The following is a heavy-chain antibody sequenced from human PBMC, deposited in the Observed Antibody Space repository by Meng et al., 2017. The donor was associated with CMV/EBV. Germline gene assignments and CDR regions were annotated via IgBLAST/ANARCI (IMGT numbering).Heavy chain of an antibody. V-gene: IGHV4-34*01. Sequence: SQTPSLTGAAYGGSFSGYYWSWIRQPPGKGLEWIGEINHSGSTNYNPSLKSRVTISVDTSKNQFSLKLSSVTAADTAVYYCARGEGEHFDWLFGYYFDYWGQGTLVTVSS. J-gene: IGHJ4*02. CDR3: ARGEGEHFDWLFGYYFDY. CDR2: INHSGST. CDR1: GGSFSGYY. D-gene: IGHD3-9*01.